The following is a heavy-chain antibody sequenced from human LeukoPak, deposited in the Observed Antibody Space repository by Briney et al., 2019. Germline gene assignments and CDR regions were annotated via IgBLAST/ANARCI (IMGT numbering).Heavy chain of an antibody. CDR2: IYYSGST. Sequence: SETLSLTCTVSDSSISSYYWSWIRQPPGKGLEWIGYIYYSGSTNYNPSLKSRLTISVDTSKNQFSLSLSSVTAADTAVYYCARHGSLGSPFVYWGQGTLVTVSS. CDR1: DSSISSYY. D-gene: IGHD1-14*01. V-gene: IGHV4-59*08. CDR3: ARHGSLGSPFVY. J-gene: IGHJ4*02.